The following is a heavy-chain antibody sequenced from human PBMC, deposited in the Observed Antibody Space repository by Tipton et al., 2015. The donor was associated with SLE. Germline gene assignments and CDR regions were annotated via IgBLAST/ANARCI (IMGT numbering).Heavy chain of an antibody. CDR2: TNYDSGST. D-gene: IGHD3-3*01. J-gene: IGHJ4*02. CDR3: ARSPRGGGYYPYYFDY. Sequence: TLSLTCTVSGGPISSSGYYWGWIRRPPGKGLEWIGSTNYDSGSTHYNPSLMSRVTISVDTSKNQLSLKLSSVTAADTAVYYCARSPRGGGYYPYYFDYWGQGTLVTVSS. V-gene: IGHV4-39*07. CDR1: GGPISSSGYY.